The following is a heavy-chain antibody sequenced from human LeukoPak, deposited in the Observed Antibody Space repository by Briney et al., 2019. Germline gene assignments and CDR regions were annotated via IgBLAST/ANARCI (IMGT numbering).Heavy chain of an antibody. J-gene: IGHJ5*02. V-gene: IGHV1-18*01. CDR3: ARDYEGATRRDLFDP. Sequence: ASVKVSCKASGYTFTNYGISWVRQAPGQGLDWMGWIGTYDGDTNFAQRVEGRVTLTIDTSTNTAYMEPRSLRSDDTAMYYCARDYEGATRRDLFDPWGQGTLVTVSS. CDR1: GYTFTNYG. CDR2: IGTYDGDT. D-gene: IGHD1-26*01.